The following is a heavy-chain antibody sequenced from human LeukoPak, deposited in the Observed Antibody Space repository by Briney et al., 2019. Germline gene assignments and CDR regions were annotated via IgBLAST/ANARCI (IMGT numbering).Heavy chain of an antibody. Sequence: GGSLKISCQGSGYSFTSYWLGWVRQMPGKGLGWMGIIYPGDSHTRYSPSIQGQVTISADKCISPAYLQWSSLKASDTAMYYCARQDSYGGEFDYWGQGTLVTVSS. D-gene: IGHD5-18*01. CDR1: GYSFTSYW. CDR2: IYPGDSHT. CDR3: ARQDSYGGEFDY. V-gene: IGHV5-51*01. J-gene: IGHJ4*02.